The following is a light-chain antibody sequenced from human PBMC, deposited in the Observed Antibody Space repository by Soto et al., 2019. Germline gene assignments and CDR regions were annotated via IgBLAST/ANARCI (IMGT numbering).Light chain of an antibody. CDR1: RSNIGAAYY. CDR3: QSYDGSLGGSIL. CDR2: DTS. V-gene: IGLV1-40*01. J-gene: IGLJ2*01. Sequence: QPVLAQPPSVSGAPGQKITISCTGTRSNIGAAYYVHWYQQFPGTAPKLLIYDTSNRPSGVPDRFSASRSGTSAYLVITGLQADDEAVYYCQSYDGSLGGSILFGGGTKVPVL.